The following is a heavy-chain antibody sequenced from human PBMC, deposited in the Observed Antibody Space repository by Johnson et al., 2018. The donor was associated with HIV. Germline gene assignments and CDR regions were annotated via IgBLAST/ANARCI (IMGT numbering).Heavy chain of an antibody. CDR1: RFTFSRYG. CDR3: AKDLPLVQGIIMGGGAFDI. J-gene: IGHJ3*02. CDR2: IPYDGSNT. Sequence: QVQLVESGGGVVQPGRSLRLSCAASRFTFSRYGMHWVRQAPGKGLEWVAVIPYDGSNTYYADSVKGRFTMSRDNSKNTVYLQKNSLRAEDTAVYYCAKDLPLVQGIIMGGGAFDIWGQGTMVTVSS. V-gene: IGHV3-30*18. D-gene: IGHD3-10*01.